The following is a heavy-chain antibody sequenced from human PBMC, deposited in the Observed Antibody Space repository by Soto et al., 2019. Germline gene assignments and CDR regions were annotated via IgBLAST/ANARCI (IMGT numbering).Heavy chain of an antibody. Sequence: EVQLLESGGGFAGPGWSLRLSCAASGFTFSNYPMTWLRQAPGKGLEWVSSISATGGSTYYPDSVKGRFTISRDNSKNTLDLQMNSLRAEDTAVYYCAKEQTHSQADTSSIFDYWGQGTLVTVSS. V-gene: IGHV3-23*01. J-gene: IGHJ4*02. CDR1: GFTFSNYP. CDR3: AKEQTHSQADTSSIFDY. D-gene: IGHD2-2*01. CDR2: ISATGGST.